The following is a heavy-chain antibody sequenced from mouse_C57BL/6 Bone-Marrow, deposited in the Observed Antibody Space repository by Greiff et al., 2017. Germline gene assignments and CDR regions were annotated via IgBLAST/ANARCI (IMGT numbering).Heavy chain of an antibody. Sequence: QVQLKQPGPELVKPGASVKMSCKASGYTFTNYWMQWVKQRPGQGLEWIGEIYPSDSYTNYNQKFKGKATLTVDTSSSTAYMLLSSLTSEDSAVYYCASLGRDRESWYFGVWGTGTTVTVAS. CDR1: GYTFTNYW. D-gene: IGHD3-3*01. J-gene: IGHJ1*02. CDR3: ASLGRDRESWYFGV. V-gene: IGHV1-50*01. CDR2: IYPSDSYT.